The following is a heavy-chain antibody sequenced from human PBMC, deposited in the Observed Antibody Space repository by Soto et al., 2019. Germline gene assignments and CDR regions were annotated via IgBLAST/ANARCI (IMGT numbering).Heavy chain of an antibody. CDR2: IYHSGST. Sequence: QLQLQESGSVLVKPSQTLSLTCAVSGGSISSGGYSWSWIRQPPGKGLEWIGYIYHSGSTYYNPSLKSRVTISVDRSKNQFSLKLSSVTAADTAVYYCARGFDWSLDYWGQGTLVTVSS. CDR1: GGSISSGGYS. CDR3: ARGFDWSLDY. J-gene: IGHJ4*02. D-gene: IGHD5-12*01. V-gene: IGHV4-30-2*01.